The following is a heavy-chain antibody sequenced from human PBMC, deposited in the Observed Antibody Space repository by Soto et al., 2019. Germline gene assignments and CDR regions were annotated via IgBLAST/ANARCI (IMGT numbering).Heavy chain of an antibody. CDR2: IFYSGSTTY. J-gene: IGHJ4*02. Sequence: SETLSLTCTVSGGSISGHYWLWIRQTPGEGMEWIGYIFYSGSTTYNNNPSLKSRVSISVDTSKNQFYLRLSSVPAADTAVYYCARVGSSGWSPDYWGQGTLVTVSS. D-gene: IGHD6-19*01. CDR1: GGSISGHY. V-gene: IGHV4-59*11. CDR3: ARVGSSGWSPDY.